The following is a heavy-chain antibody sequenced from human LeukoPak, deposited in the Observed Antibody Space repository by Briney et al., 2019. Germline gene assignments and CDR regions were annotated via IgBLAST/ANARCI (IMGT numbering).Heavy chain of an antibody. CDR3: ARVGALGYCSGGSCRRFDH. Sequence: ASQTLSLTCTVSGGSLSSGDYYWSWIRQHPGKGLEWIGYIYYSGSTYYNPSLKSRVTISVDTSKNQFSLKLSSVTAADTAVYYCARVGALGYCSGGSCRRFDHWGQGTLVTVSS. J-gene: IGHJ5*02. D-gene: IGHD2-15*01. CDR2: IYYSGST. V-gene: IGHV4-30-4*01. CDR1: GGSLSSGDYY.